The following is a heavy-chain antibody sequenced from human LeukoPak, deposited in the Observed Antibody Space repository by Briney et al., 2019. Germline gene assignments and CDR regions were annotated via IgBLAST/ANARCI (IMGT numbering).Heavy chain of an antibody. Sequence: PGGSLRLSCAASKFSFSSYWMHWVRQAPGKGLVWVSRINSDGSRTNYADSVKGRFTISRDNAKNTLYLQMSSLRAEDTAVYYCARNKRADMWGQGTMVTVSS. CDR1: KFSFSSYW. D-gene: IGHD1/OR15-1a*01. CDR3: ARNKRADM. V-gene: IGHV3-74*01. J-gene: IGHJ3*02. CDR2: INSDGSRT.